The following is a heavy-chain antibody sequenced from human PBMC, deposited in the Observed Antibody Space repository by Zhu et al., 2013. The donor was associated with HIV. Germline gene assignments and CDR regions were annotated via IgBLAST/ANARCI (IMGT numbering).Heavy chain of an antibody. CDR1: GYTFTGYY. J-gene: IGHJ4*02. CDR3: ARGVSSTXFFDH. D-gene: IGHD6-19*01. Sequence: QVQLVQSGAEVKKPGASLKVSCKASGYTFTGYYMHWVRQAPGQGLEWMGWINPPSGGTNYALKFQGRLTMTSYRSITTVYMELGSLQSNDTATYYCARGVSSTXFFDHWGQGTLVIVSS. CDR2: INPPSGGT. V-gene: IGHV1-2*02.